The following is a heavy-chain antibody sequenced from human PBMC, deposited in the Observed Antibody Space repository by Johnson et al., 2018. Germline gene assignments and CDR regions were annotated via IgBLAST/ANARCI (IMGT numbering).Heavy chain of an antibody. V-gene: IGHV3-11*01. Sequence: QVELLESGGGLVKPGGSLRLSCAASGFTFSDYFMSWIRQAPGKGLEWISYINQRGSIMYYADSVKGRFTISRDNAKNSLYLQMNSLRAEDTAVYYCARAHWTTGNAMDVWGQGTTVTVSS. CDR2: INQRGSIM. CDR3: ARAHWTTGNAMDV. J-gene: IGHJ6*02. D-gene: IGHD1-1*01. CDR1: GFTFSDYF.